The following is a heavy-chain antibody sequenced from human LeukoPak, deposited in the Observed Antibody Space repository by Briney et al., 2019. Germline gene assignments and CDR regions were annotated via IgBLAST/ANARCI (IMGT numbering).Heavy chain of an antibody. J-gene: IGHJ4*02. CDR2: MHLDGET. V-gene: IGHV4/OR15-8*02. CDR1: GASISSSKW. D-gene: IGHD5/OR15-5a*01. CDR3: ATASSKSLPN. Sequence: SESLSLTCAISGASISSSKWWSWVRQPPKEGLEWIGEMHLDGETHYNPSLKSRLTISIDKSNNQLSLTLSSVTAADTAVYYCATASSKSLPNWGQGALVTVSS.